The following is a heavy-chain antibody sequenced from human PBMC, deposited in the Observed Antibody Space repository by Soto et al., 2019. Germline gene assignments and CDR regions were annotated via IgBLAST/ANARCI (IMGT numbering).Heavy chain of an antibody. CDR3: ARYEVAEAFTS. J-gene: IGHJ5*02. Sequence: ASVKVSCKASGYTSTNLDINWVRQATGQGLEWMGWMNPNSDTGCAQKFQGRLTVTRDTSTRTVYMELSSLRSDDTAVYYCARYEVAEAFTSWGQGTPVTVSS. CDR2: MNPNSDT. CDR1: GYTSTNLD. V-gene: IGHV1-8*01. D-gene: IGHD6-13*01.